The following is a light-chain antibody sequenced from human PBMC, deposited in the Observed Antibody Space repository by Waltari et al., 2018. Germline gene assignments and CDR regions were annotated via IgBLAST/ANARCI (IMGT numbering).Light chain of an antibody. V-gene: IGLV2-23*02. CDR3: CSYAGSTTRWV. Sequence: QSALTQPASVSGSPGQSITISCTGTSSDVGSYTLVSWYQQHPGKVPKLIIYAVSKRPSGASARFSGSKSGNTASLTISGLQAEDEADYYCCSYAGSTTRWVFGGGTKLTVL. CDR1: SSDVGSYTL. CDR2: AVS. J-gene: IGLJ3*02.